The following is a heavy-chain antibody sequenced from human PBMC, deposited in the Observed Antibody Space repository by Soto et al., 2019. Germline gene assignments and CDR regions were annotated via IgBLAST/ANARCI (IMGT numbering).Heavy chain of an antibody. D-gene: IGHD3-9*01. CDR2: ITGSSANT. Sequence: EVQLLESGGSLVQPGGSLRLSCVVSGFTFSNFAMSWVRQAPGKGLEWVSTITGSSANTYYADSVKGRFAISRDNSRNTLSLQMNSLTAEDTAVYYCANGGATYGLLTHDYWGQGTRVTVSS. CDR3: ANGGATYGLLTHDY. CDR1: GFTFSNFA. J-gene: IGHJ4*02. V-gene: IGHV3-23*01.